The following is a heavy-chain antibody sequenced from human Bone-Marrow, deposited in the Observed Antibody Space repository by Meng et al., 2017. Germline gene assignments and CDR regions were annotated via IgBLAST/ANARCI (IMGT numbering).Heavy chain of an antibody. Sequence: QLPLQVSGQGLLKPSETLLLTCTVSGGSISSSSYYWGWIRQPPGKGLEWIGGIYYSGSTNYNPSLKSRVTIAIDKSKNQFSLKLSSVTAADTAVYYCASWIYSCGWQWGQGALVTVSS. D-gene: IGHD6-19*01. J-gene: IGHJ4*02. V-gene: IGHV4-39*07. CDR1: GGSISSSSYY. CDR2: IYYSGST. CDR3: ASWIYSCGWQ.